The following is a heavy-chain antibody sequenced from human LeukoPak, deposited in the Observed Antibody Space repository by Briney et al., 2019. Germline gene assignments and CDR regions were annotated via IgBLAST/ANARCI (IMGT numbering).Heavy chain of an antibody. CDR2: IYHSGST. J-gene: IGHJ4*02. V-gene: IGHV4-59*12. CDR1: GGSISSYY. Sequence: SETLSLTCTVSGGSISSYYWSWIRQPPGKGLEWIGYIYHSGSTYYNPSLKSRVTISVDRSKNQFSLKLSSVTAADTAVYYCARERDRIGDFWSGYSDDDYWGQGTLVTVSS. D-gene: IGHD3-3*01. CDR3: ARERDRIGDFWSGYSDDDY.